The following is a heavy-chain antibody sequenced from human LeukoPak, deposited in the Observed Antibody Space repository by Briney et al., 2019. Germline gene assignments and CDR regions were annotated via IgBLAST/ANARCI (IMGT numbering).Heavy chain of an antibody. Sequence: PGGSLRLSCAASGFTFSSYAMSWVRQAPGKGLEWVSAISGSGGSTYYADSVKGRFTISRDNSKNTLYLQMNSLRAEGTAVYYCAKDRGSSRLIFDYWGQGTLVTVSS. CDR2: ISGSGGST. CDR3: AKDRGSSRLIFDY. J-gene: IGHJ4*02. V-gene: IGHV3-23*01. CDR1: GFTFSSYA. D-gene: IGHD6-13*01.